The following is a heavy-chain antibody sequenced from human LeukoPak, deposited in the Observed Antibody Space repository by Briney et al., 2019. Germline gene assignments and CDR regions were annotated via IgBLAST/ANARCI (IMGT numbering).Heavy chain of an antibody. CDR2: IIPILGIA. D-gene: IGHD5-12*01. CDR1: GGTFSSYT. V-gene: IGHV1-69*02. J-gene: IGHJ6*02. Sequence: SVKVSCKASGGTFSSYTISWVRQAPGQGLEWMGRIIPILGIANYAQKFQGRVTITADKSTSTAYMELSSLRSEDTAVYYCASDLGGYGYGMDVWGQGTTVTVSS. CDR3: ASDLGGYGYGMDV.